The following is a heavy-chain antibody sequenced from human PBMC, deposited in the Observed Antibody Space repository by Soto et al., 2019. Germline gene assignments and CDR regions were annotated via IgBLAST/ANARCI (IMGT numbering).Heavy chain of an antibody. Sequence: QVQLVESGGGVVQPGRSLRLSCAASAFTFSSYAMHWVRQAPGKGLEWVAIISYNGRIEQYGESVKGRFTISRDNTKNTLYLQMNSLRGDDTAVYYCARSLTADGSGSYYEQWGQGTRVTVSS. CDR1: AFTFSSYA. V-gene: IGHV3-30-3*01. J-gene: IGHJ4*02. CDR3: ARSLTADGSGSYYEQ. CDR2: ISYNGRIE. D-gene: IGHD3-10*01.